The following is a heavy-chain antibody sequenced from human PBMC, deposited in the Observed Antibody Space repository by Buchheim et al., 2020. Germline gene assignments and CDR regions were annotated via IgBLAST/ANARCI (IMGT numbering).Heavy chain of an antibody. CDR2: INTRTGGP. V-gene: IGHV7-4-1*02. CDR3: AREYGDESLQH. D-gene: IGHD2-21*02. CDR1: GYSFTTYA. Sequence: QVQLVQSGSELKKPGASVKVSCKASGYSFTTYAIHWVRQAPGQSLEWMGWINTRTGGPIYAQDFTGRFVFSLDTSVRTAYLQISSLKAEDTAVYFCAREYGDESLQHWGQGTL. J-gene: IGHJ1*01.